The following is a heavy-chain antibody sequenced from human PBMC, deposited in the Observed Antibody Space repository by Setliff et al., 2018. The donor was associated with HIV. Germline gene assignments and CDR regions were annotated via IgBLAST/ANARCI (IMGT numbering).Heavy chain of an antibody. J-gene: IGHJ3*01. D-gene: IGHD3-3*01. Sequence: GSLRLSCAASGFTFSSYAITWVRQAPGKGLEWVAFIRYDGSEKYYIESVKGRFTISRDNSKKMLYLQMNSLRAEDTAVYYCARDATYYNFWSGSYDAFDVWGPGTMVTVSS. CDR2: IRYDGSEK. V-gene: IGHV3-30*02. CDR3: ARDATYYNFWSGSYDAFDV. CDR1: GFTFSSYA.